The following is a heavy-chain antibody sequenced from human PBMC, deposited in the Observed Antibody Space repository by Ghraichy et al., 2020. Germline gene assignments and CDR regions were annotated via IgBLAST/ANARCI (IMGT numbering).Heavy chain of an antibody. CDR2: IGGSITHI. CDR1: GFTFSTYS. J-gene: IGHJ6*02. D-gene: IGHD2-2*02. CDR3: ARGGSDIDVVPAAIISMDV. V-gene: IGHV3-21*06. Sequence: LSLTCAVSGFTFSTYSMNWFRQAPGRGLDWFSSIGGSITHIYYADSVKGRFIISRDNAKNSLYLQMDSLRAEDTAVYYCARGGSDIDVVPAAIISMDVWGQGTTVTVSS.